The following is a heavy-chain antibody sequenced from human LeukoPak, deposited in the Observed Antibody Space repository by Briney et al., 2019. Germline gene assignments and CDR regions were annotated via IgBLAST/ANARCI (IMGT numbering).Heavy chain of an antibody. V-gene: IGHV4-39*01. CDR1: GGSVSSSNYY. CDR3: ARHWSRYYDFWRGNDYFDY. Sequence: SETLSLTCTVSGGSVSSSNYYWGWLRQPPGKGLEWIGSVYYSGNTFYNSSLKSRVTISADTSKNQFSLKLNSVTAADTAVYYCARHWSRYYDFWRGNDYFDYWGQGTLVTVSS. J-gene: IGHJ4*02. D-gene: IGHD3-3*01. CDR2: VYYSGNT.